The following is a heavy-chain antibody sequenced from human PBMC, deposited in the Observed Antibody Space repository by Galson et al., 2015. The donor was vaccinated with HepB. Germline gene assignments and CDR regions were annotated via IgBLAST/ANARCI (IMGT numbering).Heavy chain of an antibody. CDR2: IYWDDDD. D-gene: IGHD3-10*01. Sequence: PALVKPTQTLTLTCTFSGFSLTSTGVGVGWIRQPPGKALEWLAVIYWDDDDRYSPSLKSRLKITKDTSKNQVVLTMTNMDPVDTATYYCAHRHPDGMVQGVIMGGTFDYWGQGTLVTVSS. CDR3: AHRHPDGMVQGVIMGGTFDY. V-gene: IGHV2-5*02. CDR1: GFSLTSTGVG. J-gene: IGHJ4*02.